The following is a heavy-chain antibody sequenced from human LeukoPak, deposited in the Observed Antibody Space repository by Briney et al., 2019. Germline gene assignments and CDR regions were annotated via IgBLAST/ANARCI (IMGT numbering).Heavy chain of an antibody. CDR1: GFTFITYA. D-gene: IGHD4-17*01. Sequence: GGSLRLSCAASGFTFITYAMHWVRQAPGKGLEWVSAITCNDDTKYYADSVKGRFTISRDNSKNTLYLQMNSLRAEDTAVYYCAIAGGGSDGDFDFAYWGRGTLVTVSS. CDR3: AIAGGGSDGDFDFAY. CDR2: ITCNDDTK. J-gene: IGHJ4*02. V-gene: IGHV3-23*01.